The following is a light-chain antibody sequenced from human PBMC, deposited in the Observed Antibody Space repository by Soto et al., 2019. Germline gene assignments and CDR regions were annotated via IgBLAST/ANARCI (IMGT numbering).Light chain of an antibody. CDR2: NVY. J-gene: IGLJ1*01. CDR1: NSDVGSYNY. Sequence: QSALTQPASVSGSPGQSITISCTGTNSDVGSYNYVSWHQQHPGKAPKLMIYNVYDRPPGISNRFSGSKSGNTASLTISGLQGEDEADYYCSSYTISRTYVFGTGTKVTVL. CDR3: SSYTISRTYV. V-gene: IGLV2-14*03.